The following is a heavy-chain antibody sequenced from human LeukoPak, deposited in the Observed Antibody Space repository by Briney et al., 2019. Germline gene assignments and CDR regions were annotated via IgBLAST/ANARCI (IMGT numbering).Heavy chain of an antibody. Sequence: PSETLSLTCTVSGGSISSSSYYWGWIRQPPGKGLEWIGSIYYSGSTYYNPSLKSRVTISVDTSKNQFSLKLSSVTAADTAVYYCARILGYCSSTSCYPTEMIFDYWGQGTLVTVSS. CDR2: IYYSGST. D-gene: IGHD2-2*01. V-gene: IGHV4-39*01. CDR1: GGSISSSSYY. J-gene: IGHJ4*02. CDR3: ARILGYCSSTSCYPTEMIFDY.